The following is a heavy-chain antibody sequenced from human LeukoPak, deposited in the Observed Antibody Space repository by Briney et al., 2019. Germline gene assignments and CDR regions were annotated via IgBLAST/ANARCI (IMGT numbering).Heavy chain of an antibody. CDR2: INPNSGGT. Sequence: VASVKVSCKASGYTFTGYYMHWVRQAPGQGLELMGRINPNSGGTNYAQTFQGRVTMTRDTSISTAYMELSRLRSDDTAVYYCARDRTTMVRGVISWFDPWGQGTLVTVSS. D-gene: IGHD3-10*01. J-gene: IGHJ5*02. V-gene: IGHV1-2*06. CDR3: ARDRTTMVRGVISWFDP. CDR1: GYTFTGYY.